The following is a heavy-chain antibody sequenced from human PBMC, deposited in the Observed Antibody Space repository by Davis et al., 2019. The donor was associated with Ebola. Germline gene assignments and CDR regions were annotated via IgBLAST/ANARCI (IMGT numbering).Heavy chain of an antibody. J-gene: IGHJ4*02. D-gene: IGHD1-26*01. V-gene: IGHV3-7*01. CDR1: GFTFSNYW. CDR2: IKQDGSAK. Sequence: GESLKISCAASGFTFSNYWMSWVRQAPGKGLEWVANIKQDGSAKFYVDSVKGRFTISRDNAKNSLYLQMHSLRAEDTAVYFCARLYSGNYFAYWGQGTLVTVSS. CDR3: ARLYSGNYFAY.